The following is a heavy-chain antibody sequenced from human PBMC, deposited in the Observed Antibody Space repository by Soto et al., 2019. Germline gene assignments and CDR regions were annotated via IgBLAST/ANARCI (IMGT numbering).Heavy chain of an antibody. CDR2: VRGSGGTT. CDR1: EFIFNTYG. J-gene: IGHJ4*02. D-gene: IGHD6-13*01. CDR3: AKEEKQLGYYLDY. Sequence: GGSLRLSCTASEFIFNTYGMSWVRQAPGKGLEWVSTVRGSGGTTYYAVSVKGRFSISSDNSKNTLYLQMNSLRAEDTAVYYCAKEEKQLGYYLDYWGQGTLVTVSS. V-gene: IGHV3-23*01.